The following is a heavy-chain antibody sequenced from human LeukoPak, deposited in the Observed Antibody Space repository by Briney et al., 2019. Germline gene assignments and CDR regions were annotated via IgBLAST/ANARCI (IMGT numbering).Heavy chain of an antibody. CDR2: ISGSGGST. D-gene: IGHD6-19*01. CDR3: AKRAPGYSSGWYWSNCYFDY. Sequence: GGSLRLSCAASGFTFSSYAMSWVRQAPGKGLEWVSAISGSGGSTYYADSVKGRFTISRDNSKNTLYLQMNSLRAEDTAVYYCAKRAPGYSSGWYWSNCYFDYWGQGTLVTVSS. CDR1: GFTFSSYA. V-gene: IGHV3-23*01. J-gene: IGHJ4*02.